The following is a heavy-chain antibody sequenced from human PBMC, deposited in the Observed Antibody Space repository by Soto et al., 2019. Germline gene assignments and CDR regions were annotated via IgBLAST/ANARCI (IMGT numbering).Heavy chain of an antibody. J-gene: IGHJ4*02. V-gene: IGHV3-23*01. CDR2: ISGSGGST. D-gene: IGHD5-12*01. CDR3: ASQSSEWLLFAS. Sequence: GGSLRLSCAASGFTFSTYAMSWVRQAPGKGLEWVSGISGSGGSTNHADSVKGRFTISRDNSKNTLFLQMNSLRADDTAVYYCASQSSEWLLFASWGQGTLVTVSS. CDR1: GFTFSTYA.